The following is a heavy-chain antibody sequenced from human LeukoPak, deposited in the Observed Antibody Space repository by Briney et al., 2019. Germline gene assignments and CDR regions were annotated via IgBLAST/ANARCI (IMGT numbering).Heavy chain of an antibody. CDR2: MNPTSGNT. J-gene: IGHJ6*03. V-gene: IGHV1-8*01. CDR1: GYTFVNYD. CDR3: ATHTLYYYYYYMDV. Sequence: ASVKVSCKASGYTFVNYDINWVRQATGQGLEWMGWMNPTSGNTGYAQKLQGRVSMTRDTSISTAYMELSSLTYEDTAVYYCATHTLYYYYYYMDVWGKGTTVTISS.